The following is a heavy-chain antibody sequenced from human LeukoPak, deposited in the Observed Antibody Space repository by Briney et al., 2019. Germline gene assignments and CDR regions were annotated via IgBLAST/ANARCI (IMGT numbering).Heavy chain of an antibody. Sequence: GGSLRLSCAASGFTFSSYAMSWVRQAPGKGLEWVSAISGSGGSTYYADSVKGRFTISRDNSKNTLYLQMNSLRAEDTAVYYCAKLDRESPTTPVDYWGQGTLVTVSS. CDR2: ISGSGGST. V-gene: IGHV3-23*01. CDR3: AKLDRESPTTPVDY. J-gene: IGHJ4*02. D-gene: IGHD1-7*01. CDR1: GFTFSSYA.